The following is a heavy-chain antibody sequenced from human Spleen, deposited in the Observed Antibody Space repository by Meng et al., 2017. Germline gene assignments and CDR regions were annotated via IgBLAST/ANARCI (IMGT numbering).Heavy chain of an antibody. D-gene: IGHD6-19*01. CDR1: GGSISSSSYY. V-gene: IGHV4-39*01. CDR3: VRSSGWVRTGFDP. Sequence: QLQVQESGPGLVKPSETLSLTCTVSGGSISSSSYYWGWIRQPPGKGLEWIGSLYYSGSTYYNPSLKSRVTISVDTSKSQFSLKLTSVTAADTAVHYCVRSSGWVRTGFDPWGQGTLVTVSS. J-gene: IGHJ5*02. CDR2: LYYSGST.